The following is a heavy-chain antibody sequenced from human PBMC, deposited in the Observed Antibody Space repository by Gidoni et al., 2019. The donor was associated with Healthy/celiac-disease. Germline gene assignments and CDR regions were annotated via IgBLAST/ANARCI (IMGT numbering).Heavy chain of an antibody. J-gene: IGHJ4*02. Sequence: EVQLVESGGGLVQPGRSLRLSCTASGFTFGDYAMSWFRQAPGKGLEWVGFIRSKAYGGTKEYAASVKGRFTISRDDSKSIAYLQMNSLKTEDTDVYYCTRGKDYGDLSDVCDYWGQGTLVTVSS. CDR2: IRSKAYGGTK. CDR1: GFTFGDYA. V-gene: IGHV3-49*03. CDR3: TRGKDYGDLSDVCDY. D-gene: IGHD4-17*01.